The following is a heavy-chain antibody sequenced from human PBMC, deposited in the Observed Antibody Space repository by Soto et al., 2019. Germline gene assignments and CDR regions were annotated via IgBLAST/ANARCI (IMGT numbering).Heavy chain of an antibody. CDR3: ARGGVATIFGDS. CDR2: IDSINNTK. V-gene: IGHV3-48*02. CDR1: GFIFSRFS. D-gene: IGHD5-12*01. J-gene: IGHJ4*02. Sequence: EVQLVESGGGLLQPGGPLRFSCEALGFIFSRFSMNWVRQAPGKGREWLSYIDSINNTKYYAKSGKGRFIISRDNAKNSLYLQMNLLRDEDTAAYYCARGGVATIFGDSWGQGTLVTVSS.